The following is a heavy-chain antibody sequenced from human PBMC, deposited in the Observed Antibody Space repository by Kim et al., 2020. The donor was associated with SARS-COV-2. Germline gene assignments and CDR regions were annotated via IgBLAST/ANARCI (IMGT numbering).Heavy chain of an antibody. Sequence: SLKSRVTITVDTSNTQFSLKLSSVTAADTAVYYCARGGASYYDKYGMDVWGQGTTVTVSS. J-gene: IGHJ6*02. CDR3: ARGGASYYDKYGMDV. D-gene: IGHD3-22*01. V-gene: IGHV4-59*09.